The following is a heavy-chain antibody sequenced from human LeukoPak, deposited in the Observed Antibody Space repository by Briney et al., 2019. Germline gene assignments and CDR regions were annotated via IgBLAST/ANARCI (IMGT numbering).Heavy chain of an antibody. J-gene: IGHJ6*02. V-gene: IGHV3-23*01. D-gene: IGHD3-3*01. CDR3: ARAESTYYDFWSGYSSHYYYGMDV. Sequence: GGSLRLSCAASGFTFSSYAMSWVRQAPGKGLEWVSAISGSGGSTYYADSVKGRFTISRDNSKNTLYLQMNSLRAEDTAVYYCARAESTYYDFWSGYSSHYYYGMDVWGQGTTVTVSS. CDR2: ISGSGGST. CDR1: GFTFSSYA.